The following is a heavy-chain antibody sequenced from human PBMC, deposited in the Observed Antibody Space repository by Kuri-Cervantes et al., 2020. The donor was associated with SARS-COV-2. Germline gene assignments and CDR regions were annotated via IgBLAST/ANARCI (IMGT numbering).Heavy chain of an antibody. CDR1: GFTFSSYA. CDR3: VKEGSYDFWSGYLPYYFDY. V-gene: IGHV3-64D*06. J-gene: IGHJ4*02. Sequence: GESLKISCSASGFTFSSYAMHWVRQAPGKGLECVSAISSNGGSTYYADSVKGRFTISRDNSKNTLYLRMSSLRAEDTAVYYCVKEGSYDFWSGYLPYYFDYWGQGTLVTVSS. CDR2: ISSNGGST. D-gene: IGHD3-3*01.